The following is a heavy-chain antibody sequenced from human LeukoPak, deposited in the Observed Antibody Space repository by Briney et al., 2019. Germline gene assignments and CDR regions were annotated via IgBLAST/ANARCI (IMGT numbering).Heavy chain of an antibody. CDR3: ARGVEPLAANTLAY. V-gene: IGHV3-53*01. Sequence: GGSLRLSCAASGFTVITNDMTWVRQAPGKGLEWVSVLYSDGNTKYADAVQGRFTISRDNSKNTLYLEMNSLSPDDTAVYYCARGVEPLAANTLAYWGQGTLVTVSS. J-gene: IGHJ4*02. CDR2: LYSDGNT. D-gene: IGHD1-14*01. CDR1: GFTVITND.